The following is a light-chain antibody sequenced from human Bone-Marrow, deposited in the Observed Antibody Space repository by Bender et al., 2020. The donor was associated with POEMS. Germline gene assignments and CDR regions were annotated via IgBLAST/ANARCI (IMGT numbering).Light chain of an antibody. CDR1: SSNIASNS. CDR2: RNN. V-gene: IGLV1-44*01. CDR3: AAWDDILKGPV. Sequence: QSVLTQPPSASGTPGQRVTISCSGSSSNIASNSVYWYQQLPGTAPTLLIYRNNQRPSGVPDRFSGSKSGASASLAISGLQSEDEADYYCAAWDDILKGPVFGGGTKLTAL. J-gene: IGLJ3*02.